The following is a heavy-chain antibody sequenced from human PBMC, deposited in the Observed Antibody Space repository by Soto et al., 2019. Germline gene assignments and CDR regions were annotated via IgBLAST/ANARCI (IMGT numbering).Heavy chain of an antibody. Sequence: GGSLRLSCTASGFTVSSNYMSWVRQAPGKGLEWVSVIYSGGSTYCADSVKGRFTISRDNSKNTLYLQMNSLRAEDTAVYYCARDARIAVAGYYYYYGMDVWGQGTTVTVSS. CDR1: GFTVSSNY. CDR3: ARDARIAVAGYYYYYGMDV. J-gene: IGHJ6*02. D-gene: IGHD6-19*01. CDR2: IYSGGST. V-gene: IGHV3-53*01.